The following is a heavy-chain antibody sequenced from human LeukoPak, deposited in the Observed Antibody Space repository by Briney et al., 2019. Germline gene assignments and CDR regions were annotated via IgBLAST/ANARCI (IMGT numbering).Heavy chain of an antibody. D-gene: IGHD4-17*01. Sequence: ASVKVSCKASGYTFTGYYMHWVRQAPGQGLEWMGWINPNSGGTNYAQKFQGRVTMTRDTSISTAYMELSSLRSEDTAVYYCATKHGDYEDAFDIWGQGTMVTVSS. CDR3: ATKHGDYEDAFDI. CDR2: INPNSGGT. J-gene: IGHJ3*02. CDR1: GYTFTGYY. V-gene: IGHV1-2*02.